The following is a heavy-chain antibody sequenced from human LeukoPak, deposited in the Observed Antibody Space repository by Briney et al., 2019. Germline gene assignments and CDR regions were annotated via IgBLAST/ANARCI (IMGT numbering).Heavy chain of an antibody. Sequence: SETLSLTCTVSGGSINSSSYYWGWIRQPPGKGLEWIGSIYYSGNTYYNPSLKSRVTISVDTSKNQFSLRLTSVTAADTAFYYCAKSVRTAPFEYWGQGTLVTVSS. CDR1: GGSINSSSYY. CDR3: AKSVRTAPFEY. D-gene: IGHD2-21*02. CDR2: IYYSGNT. V-gene: IGHV4-39*01. J-gene: IGHJ4*02.